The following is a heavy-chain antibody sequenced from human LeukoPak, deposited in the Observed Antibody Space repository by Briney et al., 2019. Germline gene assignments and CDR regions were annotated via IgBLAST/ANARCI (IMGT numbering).Heavy chain of an antibody. V-gene: IGHV4-4*07. CDR3: ARGGGIAAAGHIDY. D-gene: IGHD6-13*01. Sequence: PSETLSLTCTVSGGSISSYYWSWIRQPAGKGLEWIGRIYTSGSTNYNPSLKSRVTMSVDTSKNQFSLKLSSVTAADTAVYYCARGGGIAAAGHIDYWGQGTLVTVSS. CDR2: IYTSGST. CDR1: GGSISSYY. J-gene: IGHJ4*02.